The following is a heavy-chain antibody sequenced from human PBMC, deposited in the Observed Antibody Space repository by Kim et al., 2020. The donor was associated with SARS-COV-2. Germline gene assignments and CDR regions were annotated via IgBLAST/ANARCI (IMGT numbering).Heavy chain of an antibody. V-gene: IGHV1-2*04. CDR2: INPKSGGT. CDR3: AREGGLRLFGLAVAGTDYYYGIDV. CDR1: GYTFTGYY. J-gene: IGHJ6*02. Sequence: ASVKVSCKASGYTFTGYYMHWVRQDPGQGLEWMGWINPKSGGTNYAQKFQGWVTMTRDTSISTAYMELSRLRSDDTAVYYCAREGGLRLFGLAVAGTDYYYGIDVVGPGATVTVSS. D-gene: IGHD6-19*01.